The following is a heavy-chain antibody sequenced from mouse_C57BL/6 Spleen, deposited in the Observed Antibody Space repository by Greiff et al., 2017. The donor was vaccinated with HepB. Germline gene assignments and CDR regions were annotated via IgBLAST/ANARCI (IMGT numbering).Heavy chain of an antibody. J-gene: IGHJ2*01. V-gene: IGHV5-16*01. CDR3: ARDGTGRYYFDY. D-gene: IGHD4-1*01. CDR1: GFTFSDYY. CDR2: INYDGSST. Sequence: EVMLVESEGGLVQPGSSMKLSCTASGFTFSDYYMAWVRQVPEKGLEWVANINYDGSSTYYLDSLKSRFIISRDNAKNILYLQMSSLKSEDTATYYCARDGTGRYYFDYWGQGTTLTVSS.